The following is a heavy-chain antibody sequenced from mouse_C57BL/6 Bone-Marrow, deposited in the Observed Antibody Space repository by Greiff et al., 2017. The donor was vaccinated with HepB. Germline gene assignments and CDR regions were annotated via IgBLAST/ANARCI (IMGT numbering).Heavy chain of an antibody. CDR2: IYPGSGST. V-gene: IGHV1-55*01. CDR3: ASYYYGSSSPFDY. J-gene: IGHJ2*01. Sequence: VQLQQPGAELVKPGASVKMSCKASGYTFTSYWITWVKQRPGQGLEWIGDIYPGSGSTNYNEKFKSKATLTVDTSSSTAYMQLSSLTSEDSAVYYCASYYYGSSSPFDYWGQGTTLTVSS. D-gene: IGHD1-1*01. CDR1: GYTFTSYW.